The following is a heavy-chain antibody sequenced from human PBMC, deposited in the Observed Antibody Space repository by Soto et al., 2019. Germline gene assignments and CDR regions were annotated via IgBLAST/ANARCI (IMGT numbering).Heavy chain of an antibody. D-gene: IGHD3-9*01. CDR2: IGAHSGQT. V-gene: IGHV1-18*01. CDR1: GYNFTRFG. CDR3: GREGQRLAQEDYYQFNGMDV. J-gene: IGHJ6*02. Sequence: GXSVKVSCKASGYNFTRFGSSLVRQAPGQGLEWMGWIGAHSGQTRYAPKFQGRLSMTTDASMSTAYIDLRSLRSDETALYYCGREGQRLAQEDYYQFNGMDVWGQGTTVTVSS.